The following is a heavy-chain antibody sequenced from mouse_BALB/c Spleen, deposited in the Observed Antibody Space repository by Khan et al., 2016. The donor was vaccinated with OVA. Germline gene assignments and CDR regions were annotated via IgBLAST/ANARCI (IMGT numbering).Heavy chain of an antibody. Sequence: QIQLVQSGPELKKPGETVKISCKASGFTFTNYGMNWVKQAPGKGLRWMGWINTYTGEPTYAADFKGRFAFSLETSASTAYLQINNLKNEDMATFVCARNEYSYDRSYDVRGEETTVTISS. CDR1: GFTFTNYG. CDR3: ARNEYSYDRSYDV. D-gene: IGHD2-12*01. J-gene: IGHJ1*01. V-gene: IGHV9-1*02. CDR2: INTYTGEP.